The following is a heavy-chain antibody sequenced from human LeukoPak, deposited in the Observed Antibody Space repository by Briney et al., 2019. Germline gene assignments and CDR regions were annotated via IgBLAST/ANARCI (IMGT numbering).Heavy chain of an antibody. CDR3: ARGIAAAGTDY. CDR1: GGSISSYY. V-gene: IGHV4-34*01. J-gene: IGHJ4*02. D-gene: IGHD6-13*01. CDR2: INHSGST. Sequence: PSETLSLTCTVSGGSISSYYWSWIRQPPGKGLEWIGEINHSGSTNYNPSLKSRVTISVDTSKNQFSLKLSPVTAADTAVYYCARGIAAAGTDYWGQGTLVTVSS.